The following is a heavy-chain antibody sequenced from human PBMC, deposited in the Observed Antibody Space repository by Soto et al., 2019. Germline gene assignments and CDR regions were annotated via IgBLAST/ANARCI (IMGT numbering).Heavy chain of an antibody. Sequence: PWGALRLSCAASGFSFSDYYMSWIRQAPGKGLEWISYISNSGRTIYYADSLKGRFTISRDNAKNSLYLQMNSLRVDDTAMYYCARLPYPWGWFDPWGQGTLVTVSS. CDR3: ARLPYPWGWFDP. CDR1: GFSFSDYY. CDR2: ISNSGRTI. J-gene: IGHJ5*02. V-gene: IGHV3-11*01. D-gene: IGHD3-16*01.